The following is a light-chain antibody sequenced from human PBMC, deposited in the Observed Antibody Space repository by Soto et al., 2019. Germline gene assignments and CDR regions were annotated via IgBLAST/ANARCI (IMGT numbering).Light chain of an antibody. CDR3: QQRSDRPSIT. V-gene: IGKV3-11*01. Sequence: EIVLTQSPATLSLSPGERATLSCRASQSVSTYLAWYQQKPGQAPRLLIYDASNRVTGIPVRFSGSGSGTDFTLTISSLEPEDFAIYYCQQRSDRPSITFGQGTRLEIK. J-gene: IGKJ5*01. CDR1: QSVSTY. CDR2: DAS.